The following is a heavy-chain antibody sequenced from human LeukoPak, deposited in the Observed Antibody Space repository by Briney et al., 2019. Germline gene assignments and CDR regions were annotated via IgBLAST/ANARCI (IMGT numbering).Heavy chain of an antibody. CDR3: ARDMYTTSSARGAY. V-gene: IGHV3-74*01. Sequence: GGSLRLSCAASGFTFSSYWMHWVRHAPGKGLVWVSRINGDGSSTTYADSVKGRFTISRDNAKNTLYLQMNSLRAEDTAVYYCARDMYTTSSARGAYWGQGTLVTVSS. CDR1: GFTFSSYW. CDR2: INGDGSST. J-gene: IGHJ4*02. D-gene: IGHD6-6*01.